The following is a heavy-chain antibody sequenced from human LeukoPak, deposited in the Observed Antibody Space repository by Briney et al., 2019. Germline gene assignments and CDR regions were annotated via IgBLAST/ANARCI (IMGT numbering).Heavy chain of an antibody. CDR2: IYYSGST. D-gene: IGHD6-13*01. J-gene: IGHJ3*02. Sequence: SETLSLTCTVSGGSISSYYWSWIRQPPGKGLEWIGYIYYSGSTNYNPFLKSRVTISVDTSKNQFSLKLSSVTAVDTAVYYCARGRTRVSLPPDAFDIWGQGTMVTVSS. CDR3: ARGRTRVSLPPDAFDI. V-gene: IGHV4-59*01. CDR1: GGSISSYY.